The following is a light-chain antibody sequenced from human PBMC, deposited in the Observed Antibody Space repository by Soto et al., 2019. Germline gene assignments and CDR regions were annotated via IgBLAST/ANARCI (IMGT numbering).Light chain of an antibody. J-gene: IGLJ1*01. CDR1: GSDIGAYDY. Sequence: QSVLTQPASVSGSPGQSTTISCTVIGSDIGAYDYVSWYQQHPGKAPKLLIYGVKNRPSGVSYRFSASKSAFTASLTISGLQAEDEAHYYCSSYTTSYFYVFGPGTKVTVL. V-gene: IGLV2-14*01. CDR2: GVK. CDR3: SSYTTSYFYV.